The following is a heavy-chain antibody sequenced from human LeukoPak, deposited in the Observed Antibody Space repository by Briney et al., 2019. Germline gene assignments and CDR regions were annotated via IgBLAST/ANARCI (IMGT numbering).Heavy chain of an antibody. Sequence: GGSLRLSCAASGFTFSSYAMSCVREAPGKGLEWVSAISGSGGSTYYADSVKGRFTISRDNSKNPLYLQMNSLRAEDTAVYYCAKDLSGYDPLHFDYWGQGTLVTVSS. CDR1: GFTFSSYA. CDR2: ISGSGGST. D-gene: IGHD5-12*01. V-gene: IGHV3-23*01. CDR3: AKDLSGYDPLHFDY. J-gene: IGHJ4*02.